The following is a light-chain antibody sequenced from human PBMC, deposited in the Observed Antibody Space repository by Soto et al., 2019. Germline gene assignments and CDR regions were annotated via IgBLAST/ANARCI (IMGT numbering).Light chain of an antibody. CDR1: QSVTSN. J-gene: IGKJ1*01. CDR3: KQYNNWPWT. CDR2: VAS. Sequence: EIVMTQSPATLSVSPGARATLSCGASQSVTSNLAWYQQKPGQAPRLLIYVASPRATGIPARFSGSGSGTEFSLTISSLQSEDFAVYYCKQYNNWPWTFGQGTKVEIK. V-gene: IGKV3-15*01.